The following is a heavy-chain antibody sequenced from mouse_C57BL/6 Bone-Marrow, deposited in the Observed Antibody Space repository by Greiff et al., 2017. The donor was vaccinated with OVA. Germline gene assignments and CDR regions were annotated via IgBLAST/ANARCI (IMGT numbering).Heavy chain of an antibody. CDR1: GYSITSGYY. V-gene: IGHV3-6*01. Sequence: EVQLVESGPGLVKPSQSLSLTCSVTGYSITSGYYWNWIRQFPGNKLEWMGYISYDGSNNYNPSLKNRISITRDTSKNQFFLKLNSVTTEDTATYYCAIYYGYLDYWGQGTTRTVSS. CDR3: AIYYGYLDY. D-gene: IGHD2-1*01. CDR2: ISYDGSN. J-gene: IGHJ2*01.